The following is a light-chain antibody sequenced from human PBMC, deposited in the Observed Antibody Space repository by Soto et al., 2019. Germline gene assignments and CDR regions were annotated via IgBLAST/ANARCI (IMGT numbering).Light chain of an antibody. CDR2: DVS. J-gene: IGLJ1*01. Sequence: QCVLTQPRSVSGSPGQSATISCTGTSSDVGGYNYVSWYQQHPGKAPKLMIYDVSKRPSGVPDRFSGSKSGNTASLTISGLQAEDEADYYCCSYAGSYFYVFGTGTKVTVL. CDR1: SSDVGGYNY. CDR3: CSYAGSYFYV. V-gene: IGLV2-11*01.